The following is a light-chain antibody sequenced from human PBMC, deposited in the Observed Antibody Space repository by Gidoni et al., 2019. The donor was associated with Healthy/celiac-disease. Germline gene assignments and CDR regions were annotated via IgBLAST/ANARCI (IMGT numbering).Light chain of an antibody. CDR2: KAS. CDR3: QQWT. Sequence: DIQMTQSPSTLSASVGDRVTITCRASQSISSWLAWDQQKPGKAPKLLIYKASSLESGVPSRFSGSGSGTEFTLTISSLQPDDFATYYCQQWTFGQGTKVEIK. CDR1: QSISSW. V-gene: IGKV1-5*03. J-gene: IGKJ1*01.